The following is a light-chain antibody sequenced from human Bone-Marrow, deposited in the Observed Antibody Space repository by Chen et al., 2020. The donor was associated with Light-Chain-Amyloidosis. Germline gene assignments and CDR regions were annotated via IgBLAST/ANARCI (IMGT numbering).Light chain of an antibody. Sequence: SYVLPQPSPLPVAPAQTATTACGGNNIGATSVHWYQQTPGQAPLLVVYDDSDRPPGIPERLSGSNSGNTATLTISRVEAGDEADYYCQVWDRSSDRPVFGGGTKLTVL. CDR1: NIGATS. CDR2: DDS. V-gene: IGLV3-21*02. CDR3: QVWDRSSDRPV. J-gene: IGLJ3*02.